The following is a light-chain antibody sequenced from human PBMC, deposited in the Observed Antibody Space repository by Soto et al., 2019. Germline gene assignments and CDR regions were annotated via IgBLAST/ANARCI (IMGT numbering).Light chain of an antibody. CDR1: QSISSW. CDR3: QQYQSYSYT. V-gene: IGKV1-5*03. CDR2: KAS. J-gene: IGKJ2*01. Sequence: DIQMTQSPSTLPASVGDRVTITCRAIQSISSWLAWYQQKPGKAPKLLIHKASTLERGVPSRFSGSGSGTEFTLTISSLQSEYFATYYCQQYQSYSYTFGQGTKLHIK.